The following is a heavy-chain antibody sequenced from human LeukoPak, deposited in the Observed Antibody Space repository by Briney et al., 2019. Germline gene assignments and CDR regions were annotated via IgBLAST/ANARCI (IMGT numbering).Heavy chain of an antibody. CDR2: ISSNGGST. D-gene: IGHD6-13*01. CDR1: GFTFSSYA. CDR3: VKHLDSSTWYLDY. J-gene: IGHJ4*02. Sequence: PGGSLRLSCSASGFTFSSYAMHWVRQAPGKGLQYVSAISSNGGSTYYADSVKGRFTISRDNSKNTLYLQMSSLRAEDTAVYYCVKHLDSSTWYLDYWGQGTLVTVSS. V-gene: IGHV3-64D*09.